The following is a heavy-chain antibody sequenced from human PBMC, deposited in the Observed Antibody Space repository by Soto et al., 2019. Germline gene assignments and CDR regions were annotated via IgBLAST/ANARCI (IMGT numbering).Heavy chain of an antibody. Sequence: ETLSLTCSVSGGSVTSGRDYWGWIRQTPGKGLEWIGSIYYIGSTYDNPSLKSRVTLSVDTSKNRFSLRLTSVTAADSAVYYCARDGKDSSSSYNWFDPWGQGTLVTVSS. D-gene: IGHD6-6*01. J-gene: IGHJ5*02. CDR1: GGSVTSGRDY. CDR2: IYYIGST. CDR3: ARDGKDSSSSYNWFDP. V-gene: IGHV4-39*02.